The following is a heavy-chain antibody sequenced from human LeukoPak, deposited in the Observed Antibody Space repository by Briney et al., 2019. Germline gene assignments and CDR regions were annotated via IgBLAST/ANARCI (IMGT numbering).Heavy chain of an antibody. J-gene: IGHJ4*02. CDR3: AKDKMLRGVHENNFDY. Sequence: PGGSLRLSCGASGFIFDTHDMHWVRQAPGKGLEWVAFIRYDGSNKYYADSVKGRFTISRDNSKNTLYLQMNSLRAEDTAVYYCAKDKMLRGVHENNFDYWGQGTLVTVSS. V-gene: IGHV3-30*02. CDR1: GFIFDTHD. CDR2: IRYDGSNK. D-gene: IGHD3-10*01.